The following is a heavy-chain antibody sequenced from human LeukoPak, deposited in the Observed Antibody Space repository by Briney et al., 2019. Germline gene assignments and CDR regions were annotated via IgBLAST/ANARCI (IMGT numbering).Heavy chain of an antibody. CDR2: IKQDGSER. CDR1: GFIFSSNW. V-gene: IGHV3-7*01. J-gene: IGHJ4*02. Sequence: PAGSLRLSCAVSGFIFSSNWMIWVRQAPGQEREWVANIKQDGSERYYVDSVKGRFTISRDNAKNSLYLQMNSLRAEDTAVYYCARVLRYFDWLTDYFDYWGQGTLVTVSS. CDR3: ARVLRYFDWLTDYFDY. D-gene: IGHD3-9*01.